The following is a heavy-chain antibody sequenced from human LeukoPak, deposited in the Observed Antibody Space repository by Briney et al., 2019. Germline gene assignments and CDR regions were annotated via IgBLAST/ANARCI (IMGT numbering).Heavy chain of an antibody. CDR3: ARDRKQQLVPGRNYYYYYMDV. CDR2: INTNTGNP. J-gene: IGHJ6*03. V-gene: IGHV7-4-1*02. D-gene: IGHD6-13*01. Sequence: ASVTVSCKASGYTFTSYAMNWVRQAPGQGLEWMGWINTNTGNPTYAQGFTGRFVFSLDTSVSTAYLQISRLKAEDTAVYYCARDRKQQLVPGRNYYYYYMDVGAKGPRSPSP. CDR1: GYTFTSYA.